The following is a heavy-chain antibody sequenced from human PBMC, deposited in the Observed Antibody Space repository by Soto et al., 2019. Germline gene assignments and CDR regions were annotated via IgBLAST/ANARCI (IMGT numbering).Heavy chain of an antibody. Sequence: PSETLSLTCAVYGGSFSGYYWSWIRQPPGKGLEWIGEINHSGSTNYNPSLKSRVTISVDTSKNQFSLKLSSVTAADTAVYYCARGRGLRLLRFLEWPIIDYWGQGTLVTVSS. CDR3: ARGRGLRLLRFLEWPIIDY. J-gene: IGHJ4*02. CDR2: INHSGST. D-gene: IGHD3-3*01. CDR1: GGSFSGYY. V-gene: IGHV4-34*01.